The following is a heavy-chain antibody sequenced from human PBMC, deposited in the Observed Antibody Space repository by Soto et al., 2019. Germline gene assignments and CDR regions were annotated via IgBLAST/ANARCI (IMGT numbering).Heavy chain of an antibody. CDR3: AKDLLRYGPFDY. CDR1: GFTFSGSG. CDR2: ISYDGSNK. J-gene: IGHJ4*02. D-gene: IGHD4-17*01. V-gene: IGHV3-30*18. Sequence: GGSLRLSCAASGFTFSGSGIHWVRQAPGKGLEWVAVISYDGSNKYYADSVKGRFTISRDNSKNTLYLQMNSLRAEDTAVYYCAKDLLRYGPFDYWGQGTLVTVSS.